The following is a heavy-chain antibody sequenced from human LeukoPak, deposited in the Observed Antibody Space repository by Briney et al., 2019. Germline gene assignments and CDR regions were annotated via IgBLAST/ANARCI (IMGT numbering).Heavy chain of an antibody. D-gene: IGHD2-2*01. J-gene: IGHJ6*02. CDR2: ISSSSSTI. V-gene: IGHV3-48*01. CDR3: AREVTGRYCSSTSCYYGRYGMDV. Sequence: GGSLRLSCAASGFTFSSYSMNWVRQAPGKGLEWVSYISSSSSTIYYADSVKGRFTISRDNSKNTLYLQMNSLRAEDTAVYYCAREVTGRYCSSTSCYYGRYGMDVWGQGTTVTVSS. CDR1: GFTFSSYS.